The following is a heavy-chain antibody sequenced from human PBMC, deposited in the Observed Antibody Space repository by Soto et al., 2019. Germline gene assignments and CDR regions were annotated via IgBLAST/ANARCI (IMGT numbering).Heavy chain of an antibody. CDR3: ARSLSGYITHFDY. CDR2: ISAYNGHT. J-gene: IGHJ4*02. D-gene: IGHD3-22*01. Sequence: QGQLVQSGAEVKKPGASVKVSCKASGYTFTSYGIIWVRQAPGQGFKRMGWISAYNGHTNYAQKLQGRVTMTTDTSTSTAYMELRSLRSDDTAVYYCARSLSGYITHFDYWGQGTLVTVSS. V-gene: IGHV1-18*01. CDR1: GYTFTSYG.